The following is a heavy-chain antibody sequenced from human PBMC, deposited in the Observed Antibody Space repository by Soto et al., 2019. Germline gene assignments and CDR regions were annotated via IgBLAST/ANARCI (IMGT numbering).Heavy chain of an antibody. J-gene: IGHJ4*02. CDR2: ISYSGST. CDR3: ARDGGQGRGVIDHY. Sequence: SETLSLTCTVSGGSISGDSWSWIRQSPGKGLEWIGYISYSGSTNYNPSLKSRVTILLDTSTNQFSLTLTSVTAADTAVYYCARDGGQGRGVIDHYWGRGILVTVSS. V-gene: IGHV4-59*01. CDR1: GGSISGDS. D-gene: IGHD3-16*02.